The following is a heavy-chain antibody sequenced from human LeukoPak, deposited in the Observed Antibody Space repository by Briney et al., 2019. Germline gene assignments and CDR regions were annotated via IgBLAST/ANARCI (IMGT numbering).Heavy chain of an antibody. Sequence: PGGSLRLSCAASGFTFSSYGMHWVRRAPGKGLEWVAVISYDGSNKYYADSVKGRFTISRDNSKNTLYLQMNSLRAEDTAVYYCAKSGYYDSSARGGVDYWGQGTLVTVSS. D-gene: IGHD3-22*01. CDR2: ISYDGSNK. CDR1: GFTFSSYG. J-gene: IGHJ4*02. CDR3: AKSGYYDSSARGGVDY. V-gene: IGHV3-30*18.